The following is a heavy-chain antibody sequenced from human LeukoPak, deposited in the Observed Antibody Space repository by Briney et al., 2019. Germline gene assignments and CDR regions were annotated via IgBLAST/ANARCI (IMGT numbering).Heavy chain of an antibody. D-gene: IGHD3-3*01. CDR2: IYYSGST. Sequence: SETLSLTCTVTGGSISSSSYYWGWIRQPPGKGLEWIGSIYYSGSTYYNPSLKSRVTISVDTSKNQFSLKLSSVTAADTAVYYCARVTYYDFWSGYSSNFDYWGQGTLVTVSS. V-gene: IGHV4-39*01. J-gene: IGHJ4*02. CDR1: GGSISSSSYY. CDR3: ARVTYYDFWSGYSSNFDY.